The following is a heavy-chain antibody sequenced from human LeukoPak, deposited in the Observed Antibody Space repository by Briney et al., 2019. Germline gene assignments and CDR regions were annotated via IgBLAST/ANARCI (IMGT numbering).Heavy chain of an antibody. CDR2: ISYDGSNK. CDR1: GFTFSSYG. J-gene: IGHJ4*02. CDR3: ARDRGAAAGN. D-gene: IGHD6-13*01. V-gene: IGHV3-30*03. Sequence: GWSLRLSCAASGFTFSSYGMHWVRQAPGKGLEWVAVISYDGSNKYYADSVKGRFTMSRDNSKNTVYLQMDSLRAEDTAVYYCARDRGAAAGNWGQGTLVTVSS.